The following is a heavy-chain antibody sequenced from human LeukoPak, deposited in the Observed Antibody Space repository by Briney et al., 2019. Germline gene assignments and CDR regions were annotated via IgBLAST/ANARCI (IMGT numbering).Heavy chain of an antibody. Sequence: ASVKVSCKASGYTFTSYYIHWVRQAPGQGLEWMGIINPSGGSTSYAQKFQGRVTMTRDTSTSTVYMELSSLRSEDTAVYYCATWAAAGPGPFDYWGQGTLVTVSS. CDR1: GYTFTSYY. D-gene: IGHD6-13*01. V-gene: IGHV1-46*01. CDR3: ATWAAAGPGPFDY. CDR2: INPSGGST. J-gene: IGHJ4*02.